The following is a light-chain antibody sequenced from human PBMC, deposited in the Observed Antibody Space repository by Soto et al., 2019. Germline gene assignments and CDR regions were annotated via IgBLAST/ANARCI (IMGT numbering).Light chain of an antibody. V-gene: IGLV2-14*01. CDR3: SSYTDSSNYV. Sequence: QSVLTQPASVSGSPGQSITISCTGTSSDLAIYKYVSWYQRQPGKAPKLMIYQVTNRPSGVSNRFSGSRSGNTASLTISGLQAEDEADYFCSSYTDSSNYVFGTGTKLTVL. CDR2: QVT. CDR1: SSDLAIYKY. J-gene: IGLJ1*01.